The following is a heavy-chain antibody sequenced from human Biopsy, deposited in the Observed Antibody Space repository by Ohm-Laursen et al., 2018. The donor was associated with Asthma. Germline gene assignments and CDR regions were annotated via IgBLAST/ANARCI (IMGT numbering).Heavy chain of an antibody. D-gene: IGHD5-12*01. CDR3: AKRRGYSGHDNDY. J-gene: IGHJ4*02. Sequence: LSLICAASGFMFRSFGMHWVRQAPGKGLEWVAVLSYDGNHKFYEDSVKGRFTISRDNSKNTLYLQMNSLRTEDTAVYYCAKRRGYSGHDNDYWGQGTLVIVSS. CDR1: GFMFRSFG. CDR2: LSYDGNHK. V-gene: IGHV3-30*18.